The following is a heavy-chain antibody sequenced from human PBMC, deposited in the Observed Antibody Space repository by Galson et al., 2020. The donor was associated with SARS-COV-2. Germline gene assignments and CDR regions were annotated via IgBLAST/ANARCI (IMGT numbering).Heavy chain of an antibody. D-gene: IGHD3-9*01. CDR3: AKDSGATYYDILTGYPRYYYYYGMDV. CDR2: ISYDGSNK. Sequence: GESLKISCAASGFTFSSYGMHWVRQAPGKGLEWVAVISYDGSNKYYADSVKGRFTISRDNSKNTLYLQMNSLRAEDTAVYYCAKDSGATYYDILTGYPRYYYYYGMDVWGQGTTVTVSS. V-gene: IGHV3-30*18. J-gene: IGHJ6*02. CDR1: GFTFSSYG.